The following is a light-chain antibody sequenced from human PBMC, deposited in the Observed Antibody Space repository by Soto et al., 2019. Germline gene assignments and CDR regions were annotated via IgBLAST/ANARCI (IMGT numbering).Light chain of an antibody. CDR1: QSVRAN. CDR2: GAS. V-gene: IGKV3-15*01. J-gene: IGKJ1*01. CDR3: QQYNDWLWT. Sequence: ILVTQSPSTLAVSPGERATLSCRASQSVRANLAWYQQKPGQAPRLLIYGASTRATGTPARFSGSGSGTECTLTISSLQSEDFEVYYCQQYNDWLWTFGQGTKVDIK.